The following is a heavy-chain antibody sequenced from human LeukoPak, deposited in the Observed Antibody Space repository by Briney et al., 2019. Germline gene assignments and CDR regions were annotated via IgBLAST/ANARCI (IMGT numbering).Heavy chain of an antibody. V-gene: IGHV1-2*02. CDR2: INPNSGGT. Sequence: GASVKVSCKASGYTFTGYYMHWVRQAPGQGLEWMGWINPNSGGTNYAQKLQGRVTMTTDTSTSTAYMELRSLRSDDTAVYYCAREPGYCSSTSCYTPGRPTEELLDYWGQGTLVTVSS. CDR1: GYTFTGYY. CDR3: AREPGYCSSTSCYTPGRPTEELLDY. D-gene: IGHD2-2*02. J-gene: IGHJ4*02.